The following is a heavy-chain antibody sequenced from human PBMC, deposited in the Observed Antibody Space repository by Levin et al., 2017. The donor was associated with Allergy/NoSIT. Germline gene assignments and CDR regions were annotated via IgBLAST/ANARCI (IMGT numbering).Heavy chain of an antibody. CDR1: GFIYSSYW. D-gene: IGHD2-15*01. V-gene: IGHV3-7*01. Sequence: GGSLRLSCAASGFIYSSYWMSWVRQAPGKGLEWVANIKQDGSEKYYVDSEKGRFTISRDNAKDSVFLQMNSLRVEDTALYYCVRDRKGYCSGVSCYSDYWGQGIPVTVSS. CDR2: IKQDGSEK. CDR3: VRDRKGYCSGVSCYSDY. J-gene: IGHJ4*02.